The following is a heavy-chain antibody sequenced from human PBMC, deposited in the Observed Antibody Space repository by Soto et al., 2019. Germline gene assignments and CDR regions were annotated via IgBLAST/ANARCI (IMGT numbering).Heavy chain of an antibody. CDR1: GFAFDDDT. D-gene: IGHD1-20*01. CDR3: AKEKNRIFDY. Sequence: PGGSLRLSCAGSGFAFDDDTMHWVRQIPGKRLEWVSLITWDGDSTFYADSVKGRFTISRDNSKNSLFLQMNSLTTEDTGLYYCAKEKNRIFDYWGQGTLVTV. J-gene: IGHJ4*02. CDR2: ITWDGDST. V-gene: IGHV3-43*01.